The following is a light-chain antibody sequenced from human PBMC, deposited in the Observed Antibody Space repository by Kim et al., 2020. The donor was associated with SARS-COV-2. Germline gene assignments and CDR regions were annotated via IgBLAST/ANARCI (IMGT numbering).Light chain of an antibody. V-gene: IGKV3-20*01. Sequence: SPGERATLSCRARQSVTSTYLAWYQQRPGQAPRLLISDASSRATGIPDRFSGNGSGTDFTLTISKLEPEDLGVYYCQQYGDSPKTFGQGTKVEIK. J-gene: IGKJ1*01. CDR3: QQYGDSPKT. CDR1: QSVTSTY. CDR2: DAS.